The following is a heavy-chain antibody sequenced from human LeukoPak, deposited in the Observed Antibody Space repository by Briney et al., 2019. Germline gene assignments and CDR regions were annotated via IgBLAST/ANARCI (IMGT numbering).Heavy chain of an antibody. V-gene: IGHV4-34*01. CDR2: INHSGST. CDR3: ARGARGYCSSTSCYGNYYYYYGMDV. J-gene: IGHJ6*02. D-gene: IGHD2-2*03. Sequence: PSETLSLTCAVYGGSFSGYYWRWIRQPPGKGLEWIGEINHSGSTNYNPSLKSRVTISVDTSKTQFSLKLSSVTAADTAVYYCARGARGYCSSTSCYGNYYYYYGMDVWGQGTTVTVSS. CDR1: GGSFSGYY.